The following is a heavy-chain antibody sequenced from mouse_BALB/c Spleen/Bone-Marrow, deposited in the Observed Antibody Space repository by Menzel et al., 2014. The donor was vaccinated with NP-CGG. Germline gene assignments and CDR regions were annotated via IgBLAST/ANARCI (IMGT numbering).Heavy chain of an antibody. CDR1: GYVFSTYW. CDR2: IYPGDGDT. Sequence: QVQLKQSGAELVRPGSSVKISCESSGYVFSTYWINWVKQRPGQGLEWIGQIYPGDGDTDYNGKFKDKATLTADKSSNTGYMQLSSLTSEDSAVYFCARGGISVDYWGQGTTLTVSS. V-gene: IGHV1-80*01. J-gene: IGHJ2*01. CDR3: ARGGISVDY.